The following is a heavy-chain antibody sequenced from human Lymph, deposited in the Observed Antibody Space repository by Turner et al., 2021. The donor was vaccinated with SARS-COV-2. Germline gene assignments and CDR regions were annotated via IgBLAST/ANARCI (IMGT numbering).Heavy chain of an antibody. Sequence: EVQLVETGGGLSQPGGSLRLSCAASGFTVSSNYMSWVRQSPGKGLEWVSVIYIGGTTSYADSVKGRFTISRDNSKNTLYLQMNSLRAEDTAVYYCARDLGPLAFDIWGQGTMVTVSS. V-gene: IGHV3-53*02. CDR1: GFTVSSNY. CDR2: IYIGGTT. J-gene: IGHJ3*02. CDR3: ARDLGPLAFDI.